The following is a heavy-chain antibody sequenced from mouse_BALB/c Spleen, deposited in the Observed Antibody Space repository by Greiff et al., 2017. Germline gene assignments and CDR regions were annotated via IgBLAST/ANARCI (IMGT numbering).Heavy chain of an antibody. D-gene: IGHD2-14*01. Sequence: EVMLVESGGGLVQPGGSLKLSCAASGFTFSSYGMSWVRQTPDKRLELVATINSNGGSTYYPDSVKGRFTISRDNAKNTLYLQMSSLKSEDTAMYYCARYYRYDGSWFAYWGQGTLVTVSA. CDR1: GFTFSSYG. CDR3: ARYYRYDGSWFAY. CDR2: INSNGGST. V-gene: IGHV5-6-3*01. J-gene: IGHJ3*01.